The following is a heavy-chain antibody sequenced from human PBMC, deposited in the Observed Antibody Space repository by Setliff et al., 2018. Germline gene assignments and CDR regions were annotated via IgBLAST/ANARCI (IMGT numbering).Heavy chain of an antibody. CDR2: IYYSGST. Sequence: ETLSLTCTVSGGSISSSSYYWGWIRQPPGKGLEWIGSIYYSGSTYYNPSLKSRVTMSVDTSKNQFSLKLSSVTAADTALYYCAKESLAINTRWFDPWGQGILVTVPQ. J-gene: IGHJ5*02. CDR1: GGSISSSSYY. CDR3: AKESLAINTRWFDP. V-gene: IGHV4-39*07. D-gene: IGHD3-3*02.